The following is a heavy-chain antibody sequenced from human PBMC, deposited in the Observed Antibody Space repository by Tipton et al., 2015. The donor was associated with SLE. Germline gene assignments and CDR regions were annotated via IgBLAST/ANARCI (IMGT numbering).Heavy chain of an antibody. CDR1: GGSISSGDYY. D-gene: IGHD5-12*01. Sequence: TLSLTCTVSGGSISSGDYYWNWIRQHPEKGLEWIGYIHHSGSTDYSPSLKSRLTTSLGTSKTQFSLRLTSVTAADTAVYYCARGGVGGYDYFDYWGQGTLVTVSS. V-gene: IGHV4-31*03. CDR2: IHHSGST. J-gene: IGHJ4*02. CDR3: ARGGVGGYDYFDY.